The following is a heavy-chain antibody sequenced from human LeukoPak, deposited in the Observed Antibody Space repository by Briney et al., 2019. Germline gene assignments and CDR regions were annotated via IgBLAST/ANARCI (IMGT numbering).Heavy chain of an antibody. CDR1: GHTFTGYY. J-gene: IGHJ6*02. Sequence: ASVEVCCNASGHTFTGYYMHWVRQAPGQRLEWMRGINPNSGSTNYAQKFQGRVTMTRDTSISTAYMELSRLRSDDTAVYYCARVSSGWYYYYGMDVWGQGTTVTVSS. V-gene: IGHV1-2*02. D-gene: IGHD6-19*01. CDR2: INPNSGST. CDR3: ARVSSGWYYYYGMDV.